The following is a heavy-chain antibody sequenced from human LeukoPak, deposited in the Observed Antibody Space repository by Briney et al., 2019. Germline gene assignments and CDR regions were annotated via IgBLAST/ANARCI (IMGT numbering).Heavy chain of an antibody. V-gene: IGHV3-74*01. CDR1: EFTFSSYW. Sequence: GGSLRLSCAASEFTFSSYWMHWVRQAPGKGLVWVSRINSDGSFTNYADSVKGRFTISRDNAKNTLYLQMNSLRAEDTAVYYCARVRDDYTYFDCWGQGTLVTVSS. D-gene: IGHD4-11*01. CDR3: ARVRDDYTYFDC. CDR2: INSDGSFT. J-gene: IGHJ4*02.